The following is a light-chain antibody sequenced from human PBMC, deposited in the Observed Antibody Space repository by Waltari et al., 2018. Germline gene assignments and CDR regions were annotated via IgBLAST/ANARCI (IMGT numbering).Light chain of an antibody. V-gene: IGLV2-14*01. CDR2: EVN. CDR1: GSDVGAYNY. CDR3: SSYTSSSTLV. J-gene: IGLJ1*01. Sequence: QSALTQPASVSGSPGQSITIPCTGTGSDVGAYNYVSWYQQHPGKAPKLISYEVNSRPSGVSNRFSDSKSGNTASLTISGLQSEDEAEYYCSSYTSSSTLVFGIGTKVTVL.